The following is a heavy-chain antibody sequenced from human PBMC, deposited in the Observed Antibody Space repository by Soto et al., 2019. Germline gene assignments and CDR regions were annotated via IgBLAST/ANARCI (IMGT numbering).Heavy chain of an antibody. Sequence: SETLSLTCTVSGGSISSSSYYWGWIRQPPGKGLEWIGSIYYSGSTYYNPSLKSRVTISVDTSKNQFSLKLSSVTAADTAVYYCARLSVGQWLVRGGPYYFDYWGQGTLVTVSS. CDR3: ARLSVGQWLVRGGPYYFDY. CDR2: IYYSGST. D-gene: IGHD6-19*01. V-gene: IGHV4-39*01. J-gene: IGHJ4*02. CDR1: GGSISSSSYY.